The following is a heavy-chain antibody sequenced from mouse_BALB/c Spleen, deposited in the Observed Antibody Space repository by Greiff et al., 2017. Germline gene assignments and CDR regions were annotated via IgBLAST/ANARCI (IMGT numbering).Heavy chain of an antibody. D-gene: IGHD1-2*01. J-gene: IGHJ4*01. V-gene: IGHV5-6*01. CDR2: ISSGGSYT. CDR1: GFTFSSYG. Sequence: EVQGVESGGDLVKPGGSLKLSCAASGFTFSSYGMSWVRQTPDKRLEWVATISSGGSYTYYPDSVKGRFTISRDNAKNTLYLQMSSLKSEDTAMYYCARDTTATAMDYWGQGTSVTVSS. CDR3: ARDTTATAMDY.